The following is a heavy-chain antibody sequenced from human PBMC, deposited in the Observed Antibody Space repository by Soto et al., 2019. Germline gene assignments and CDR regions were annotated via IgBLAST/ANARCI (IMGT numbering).Heavy chain of an antibody. CDR3: AREGGGYSSGWYRSAFET. Sequence: GGSLRLSCAASGFTFSSYAMHWVRQAPGKGLEWVAVISYDGSNKYYADSVKGRFTISRDNSKNTLYLQMNSLRAEDTAVYYCAREGGGYSSGWYRSAFETWGQGTMVTFSS. CDR1: GFTFSSYA. V-gene: IGHV3-30-3*01. CDR2: ISYDGSNK. J-gene: IGHJ3*02. D-gene: IGHD6-19*01.